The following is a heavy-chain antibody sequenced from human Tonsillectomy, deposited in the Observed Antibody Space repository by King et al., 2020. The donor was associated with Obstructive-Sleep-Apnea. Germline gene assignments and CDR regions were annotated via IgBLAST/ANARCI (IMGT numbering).Heavy chain of an antibody. D-gene: IGHD1-1*01. J-gene: IGHJ4*02. Sequence: VQLVESGGGLVQPGGSLRLSCAASGFTFSAYWMSWVRQAPGKGLEWVASIKADGSEKYYLDSVKGRFTISRDNAKSSLYLQMNSLRAEDTTLYYCARDVSPGAFDYWGQGTLVTVSS. CDR3: ARDVSPGAFDY. CDR2: IKADGSEK. CDR1: GFTFSAYW. V-gene: IGHV3-7*01.